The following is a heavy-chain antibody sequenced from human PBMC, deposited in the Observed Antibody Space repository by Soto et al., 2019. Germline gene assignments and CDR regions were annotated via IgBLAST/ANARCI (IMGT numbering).Heavy chain of an antibody. CDR1: GYTLTELS. J-gene: IGHJ4*02. CDR3: ATDGSGFDY. CDR2: FDPEDGET. D-gene: IGHD6-19*01. Sequence: ASVKVSCKVSGYTLTELSMHWVRQAPGKGLEWMGGFDPEDGETIYAQKFQGRVTMTKDTSTDTAYMELSSLRSEDTAVYYCATDGSGFDYWGQGTLVTVSS. V-gene: IGHV1-24*01.